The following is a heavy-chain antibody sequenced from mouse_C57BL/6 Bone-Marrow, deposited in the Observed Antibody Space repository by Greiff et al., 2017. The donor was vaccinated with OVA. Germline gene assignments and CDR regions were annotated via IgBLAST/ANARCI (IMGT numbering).Heavy chain of an antibody. D-gene: IGHD2-3*01. J-gene: IGHJ3*01. CDR3: ARWDDGYSPWFAY. V-gene: IGHV1-81*01. CDR1: GYTFTSYG. Sequence: QVHVKQSGAELARPGASVKLSCKASGYTFTSYGISWVKQRTGQGLEWIGEIYPRSGNTYYNEKFKGKATLTADKSSSTAYMELRSLTSEDSAVYFCARWDDGYSPWFAYWGQGTLVTVSA. CDR2: IYPRSGNT.